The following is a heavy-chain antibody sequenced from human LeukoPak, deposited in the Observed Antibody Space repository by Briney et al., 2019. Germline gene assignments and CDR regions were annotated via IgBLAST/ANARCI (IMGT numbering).Heavy chain of an antibody. V-gene: IGHV3-30*18. CDR3: AKDPPASGYHLDY. CDR2: ISYDGRNK. D-gene: IGHD3-22*01. Sequence: PEGSLRLSCAASGFTFSNHVIHWVRQAPGKGLEWLAFISYDGRNKDYAESVKGRFTVSRDNSKNMVYLQMNSLRVEDTAVFYCAKDPPASGYHLDYWGQGTLVTVSS. J-gene: IGHJ4*02. CDR1: GFTFSNHV.